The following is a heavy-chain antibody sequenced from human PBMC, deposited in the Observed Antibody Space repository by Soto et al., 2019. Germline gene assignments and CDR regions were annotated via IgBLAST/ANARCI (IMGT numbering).Heavy chain of an antibody. Sequence: QVQLVQSGAEVKKPGSSVKVSCKASGGTFSSYAISWVRQAPGQGLEWLGGIIPIFGTANYAQKFQGRVTITASESTSTAYMELSSRRSEDTAVYYCALSPYCSCGSCYPGLTSPLGYWGQGTLVTVSS. J-gene: IGHJ4*02. CDR1: GGTFSSYA. V-gene: IGHV1-69*12. D-gene: IGHD2-15*01. CDR2: IIPIFGTA. CDR3: ALSPYCSCGSCYPGLTSPLGY.